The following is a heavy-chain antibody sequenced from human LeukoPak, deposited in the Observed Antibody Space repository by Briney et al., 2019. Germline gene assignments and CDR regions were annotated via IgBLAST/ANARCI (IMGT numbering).Heavy chain of an antibody. V-gene: IGHV2-5*02. CDR1: GFSLSTSGAA. J-gene: IGHJ4*02. CDR2: IYWDDDK. D-gene: IGHD3-16*01. Sequence: SGPTLVKPTQTLTLTCTFSGFSLSTSGAAVGWIRQPPGEALEWLALIYWDDDKRYSPSAKSRLTIGKDTSKNQVVLTMTNLDPVDTATYYCAHSGYGWGFDYWGQGTLVTVSS. CDR3: AHSGYGWGFDY.